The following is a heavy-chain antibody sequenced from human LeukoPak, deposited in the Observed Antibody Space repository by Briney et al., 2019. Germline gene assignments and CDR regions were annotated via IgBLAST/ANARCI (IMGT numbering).Heavy chain of an antibody. J-gene: IGHJ4*02. CDR3: AKDITSLGPTIFDY. V-gene: IGHV3-33*06. CDR1: GFTFSSYG. D-gene: IGHD1-14*01. Sequence: GRSLRLSCAASGFTFSSYGMHWVRQAPGKGLEWVAVIWYDGSNKYYADSVKGRFTISRDNSKNTLYLQMNSLRAEDTAVYYCAKDITSLGPTIFDYWGQGTLVTVSS. CDR2: IWYDGSNK.